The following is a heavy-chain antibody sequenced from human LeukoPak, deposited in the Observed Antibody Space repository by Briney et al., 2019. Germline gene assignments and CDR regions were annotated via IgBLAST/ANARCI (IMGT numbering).Heavy chain of an antibody. CDR2: IYYSGST. D-gene: IGHD2-2*01. V-gene: IGHV4-59*11. J-gene: IGHJ4*02. CDR3: ARGSAADTFLISFDF. CDR1: GGSISSHY. Sequence: SETLSLTCTVSGGSISSHYWSWIRQPPGKGLEWIGYIYYSGSTKFNPSLKSRVTISVDTSKNQFSLKLSSVTEADTAVYYCARGSAADTFLISFDFWGQGTLATVSS.